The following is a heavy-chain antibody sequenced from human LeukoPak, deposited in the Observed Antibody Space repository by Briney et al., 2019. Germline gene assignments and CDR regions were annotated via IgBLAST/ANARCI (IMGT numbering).Heavy chain of an antibody. Sequence: PGGSLRLSCAASGFTFISYSMNWVRQAPGKGLEWVSSISSSSSYIYYADSVKGRFTISRDNAKNSLYLQMNTLRAEDTAVYYCARDHGFSYYYYYMDVWGKGTTVTVSS. V-gene: IGHV3-21*01. CDR3: ARDHGFSYYYYYMDV. CDR1: GFTFISYS. CDR2: ISSSSSYI. J-gene: IGHJ6*03. D-gene: IGHD3-3*01.